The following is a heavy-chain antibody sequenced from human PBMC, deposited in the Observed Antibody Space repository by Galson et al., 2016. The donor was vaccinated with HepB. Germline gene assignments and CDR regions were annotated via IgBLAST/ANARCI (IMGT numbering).Heavy chain of an antibody. V-gene: IGHV2-5*01. CDR3: AHRQQYLGENDNNNCAFDY. CDR2: IYQNDEE. J-gene: IGHJ4*02. D-gene: IGHD2-21*01. CDR1: GFSLSTTRMG. Sequence: PALVKPTQTLTLTCTFSGFSLSTTRMGVGWIRQSPGKALEWLAVIYQNDEEHYSPSLKSRLTITKDTSKNQVVLTMTNVDPVDTATYYCAHRQQYLGENDNNNCAFDYWGQGILVTVSS.